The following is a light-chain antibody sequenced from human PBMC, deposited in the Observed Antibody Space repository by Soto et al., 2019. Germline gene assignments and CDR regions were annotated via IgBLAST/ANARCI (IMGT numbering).Light chain of an antibody. CDR3: QQRSNWAT. CDR1: QSISSNY. CDR2: GAS. J-gene: IGKJ3*01. V-gene: IGKV3D-20*02. Sequence: EIVLTQSPGTLSLSPGERATLSCRASQSISSNYLAWYQQRPGQAPRLLIYGASSRATGIPDRISGSGSGTDFTLTISSLEPEDFAVYYCQQRSNWATFGPGTKVDIK.